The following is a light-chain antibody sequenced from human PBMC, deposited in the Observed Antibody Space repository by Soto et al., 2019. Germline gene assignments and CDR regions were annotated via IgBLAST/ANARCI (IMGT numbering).Light chain of an antibody. CDR1: QSVSTN. V-gene: IGKV3-15*01. Sequence: EMVMTQSPATLSVSPGERATLSCRASQSVSTNLAWYQHKPGQPPRLLFYGASTRATGIPARFSGSASGTELPLTLGSLQSEDFAVYYCQQYYNWPPMYTFGQGTKLEIK. CDR2: GAS. J-gene: IGKJ2*01. CDR3: QQYYNWPPMYT.